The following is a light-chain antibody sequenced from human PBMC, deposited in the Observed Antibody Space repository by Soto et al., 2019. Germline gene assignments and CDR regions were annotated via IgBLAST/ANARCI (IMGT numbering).Light chain of an antibody. J-gene: IGKJ4*01. CDR2: GAS. CDR3: QQYNNWPQT. CDR1: QSVSSN. V-gene: IGKV3-15*01. Sequence: EIVITQSPSTLAVSPWERATLSWGASQSVSSNLAWYQQKSGQAPRLLLYGASTRATGIPASFSGSGSGTEFTLTISSLQSEDFAVYYCQQYNNWPQTFGGGTKVDIK.